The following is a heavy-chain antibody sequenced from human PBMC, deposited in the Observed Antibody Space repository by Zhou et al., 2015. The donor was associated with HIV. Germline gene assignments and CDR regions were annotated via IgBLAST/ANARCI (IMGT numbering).Heavy chain of an antibody. CDR3: ARRIAAAVSDYYYYGMDV. J-gene: IGHJ6*02. D-gene: IGHD6-13*01. Sequence: QVQLVQSGAEVKKPGSSVKVSCKASGGTFSSYAISWVRQAPGQGLEWMGGIIPIFGTANYAQKFQGRVTITADESTSTAYMELSSLRSEDTAVYYCARRIAAAVSDYYYYGMDVWGQGTTVTVSS. V-gene: IGHV1-69*01. CDR1: GGTFSSYA. CDR2: IIPIFGTA.